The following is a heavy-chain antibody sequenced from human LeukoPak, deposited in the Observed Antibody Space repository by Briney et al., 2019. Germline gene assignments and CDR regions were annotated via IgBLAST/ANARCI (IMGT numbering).Heavy chain of an antibody. J-gene: IGHJ3*02. Sequence: SETLSLTCTVSGGSISSSIYYWGWIRQSPGKGLEWIGSIYYSGTTYYNPSLKSRVTISVDTSKKQFSLKLRSVTAADTAVYYCARHEWGITNAFDIWGQGTMVTVSS. CDR2: IYYSGTT. CDR3: ARHEWGITNAFDI. CDR1: GGSISSSIYY. V-gene: IGHV4-39*01. D-gene: IGHD1-14*01.